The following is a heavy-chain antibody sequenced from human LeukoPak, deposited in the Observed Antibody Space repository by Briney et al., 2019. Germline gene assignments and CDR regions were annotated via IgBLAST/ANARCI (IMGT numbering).Heavy chain of an antibody. D-gene: IGHD2-15*01. CDR3: ARVVAATPYFDY. J-gene: IGHJ4*02. V-gene: IGHV1-46*01. Sequence: ASVKVSCKASGYTFTSYYMHWVRQAPGQGLEWMGIINPSGGSASYAQKFQGRVTMTRDTSTSTVYMELSSLRSEDTAVYYCARVVAATPYFDYWGQGTLVTVSS. CDR1: GYTFTSYY. CDR2: INPSGGSA.